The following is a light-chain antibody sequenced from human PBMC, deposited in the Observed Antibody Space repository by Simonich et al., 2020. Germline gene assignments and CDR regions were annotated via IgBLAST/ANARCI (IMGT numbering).Light chain of an antibody. CDR1: SSDVGGYNY. J-gene: IGLJ2*01. Sequence: QSALTQPASVSGSPGKSITISCQGPSSDVGGYNYVSWYQQHPGKAPKLMIYDVSNRPVGVSNRFSGSKSGNTASLTISGLQAEDEADYYCSSYTSSSTLVFGGGTKLTVL. CDR3: SSYTSSSTLV. CDR2: DVS. V-gene: IGLV2-14*03.